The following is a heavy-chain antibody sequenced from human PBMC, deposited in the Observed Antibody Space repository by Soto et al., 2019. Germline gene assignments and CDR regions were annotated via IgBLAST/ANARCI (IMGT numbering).Heavy chain of an antibody. J-gene: IGHJ4*02. CDR3: ARDLGYCSGGSCYSGLDY. CDR2: INPNSGGT. CDR1: GYTFTGYY. Sequence: QVQLVQSGAEVKKPGASVKVSCKASGYTFTGYYMHWVRQAPGQGLEWMGWINPNSGGTNYAQKFQGWVTMTRDTSISTAYMELSRLRSDDTAVYYCARDLGYCSGGSCYSGLDYWGRGTLVTVSS. V-gene: IGHV1-2*04. D-gene: IGHD2-15*01.